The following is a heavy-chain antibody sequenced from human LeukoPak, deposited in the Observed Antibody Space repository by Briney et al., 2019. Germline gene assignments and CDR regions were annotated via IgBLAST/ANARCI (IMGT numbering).Heavy chain of an antibody. CDR1: GSTISANY. Sequence: GGSLRLSCAVSGSTISANYMHWIRQAPGKGLVWVSRINSDGSSTTYADSVGGRFTISRDNAKNMLYLQMNSLRAEDTAMYYCLMYTNGWNWGQGALVTVSS. CDR3: LMYTNGWN. D-gene: IGHD6-19*01. CDR2: INSDGSST. V-gene: IGHV3-74*01. J-gene: IGHJ4*02.